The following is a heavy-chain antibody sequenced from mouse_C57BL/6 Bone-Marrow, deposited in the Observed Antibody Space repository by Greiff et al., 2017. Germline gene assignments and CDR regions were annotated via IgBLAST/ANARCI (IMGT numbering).Heavy chain of an antibody. CDR3: AREGSSLDY. D-gene: IGHD1-1*01. CDR2: INPSTGGT. V-gene: IGHV1-42*01. Sequence: EVQLQQSGPELVKPGASVKISCKASGYSFTGYYMNWVKQSPEKSLEWIGEINPSTGGTTYNQKFKAKATLTVDKSSSTAYMQLKRLTSEDSAVYYCAREGSSLDYWGQGTTLTVSS. CDR1: GYSFTGYY. J-gene: IGHJ2*01.